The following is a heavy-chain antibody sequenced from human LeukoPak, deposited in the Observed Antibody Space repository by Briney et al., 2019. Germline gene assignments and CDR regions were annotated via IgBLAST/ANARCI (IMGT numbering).Heavy chain of an antibody. J-gene: IGHJ4*02. CDR1: WLTDKTYY. D-gene: IGHD2-2*01. Sequence: GGPLRLSCSASWLTDKTYYMPWLGQAPRKELDGVSGMYSGGSTYYADSVKGRFTVSRDNSKNTLYLQMNSLRAEDTAMYYCARGLGYCTSTTCLLPFDYWGQGTLVTVSS. CDR2: MYSGGST. CDR3: ARGLGYCTSTTCLLPFDY. V-gene: IGHV3-53*01.